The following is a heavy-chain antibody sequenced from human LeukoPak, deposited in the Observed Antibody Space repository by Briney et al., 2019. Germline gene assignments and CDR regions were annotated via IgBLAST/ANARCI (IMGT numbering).Heavy chain of an antibody. Sequence: PSETLSLTCTVSGGSISSYYWSWTRQPPGKGLEWIGYIYYSGSTNYNPSLKSRVTISVDTSKNQFSLKLSSVTAADTAVYYCARGSDWKPLDYWGQGTLVTVSS. V-gene: IGHV4-59*01. CDR1: GGSISSYY. CDR2: IYYSGST. J-gene: IGHJ4*02. CDR3: ARGSDWKPLDY. D-gene: IGHD1-1*01.